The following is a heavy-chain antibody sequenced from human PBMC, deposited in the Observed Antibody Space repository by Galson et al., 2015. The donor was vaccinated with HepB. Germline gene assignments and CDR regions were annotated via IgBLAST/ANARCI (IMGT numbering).Heavy chain of an antibody. CDR3: ARDGDYDFWSALHRPQNVHYYGMDV. CDR1: GYTFTSYG. V-gene: IGHV1-18*04. Sequence: SVKVSCKASGYTFTSYGISWVRQAPGQGLEWMGWISAYNGNTNYAQKLQGRVTMTTDTSTSTAYMELRSLRSDDTAVYYCARDGDYDFWSALHRPQNVHYYGMDVWGQGTTVTVSS. CDR2: ISAYNGNT. J-gene: IGHJ6*02. D-gene: IGHD3-3*01.